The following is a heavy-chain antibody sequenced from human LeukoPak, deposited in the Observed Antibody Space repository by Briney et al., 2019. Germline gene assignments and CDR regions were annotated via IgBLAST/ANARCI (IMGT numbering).Heavy chain of an antibody. CDR3: AKFFYGDYGPFDP. Sequence: GGSLRLSCAASGFTFSSYGMHWVRQAPGKGLEWVAFIRYDGSNKYYADSVRGRFTISRDNSKNTLYLQMNSLRAEDTSVYYCAKFFYGDYGPFDPWGQGTLVTVSS. CDR2: IRYDGSNK. CDR1: GFTFSSYG. J-gene: IGHJ5*02. V-gene: IGHV3-30*02. D-gene: IGHD4-17*01.